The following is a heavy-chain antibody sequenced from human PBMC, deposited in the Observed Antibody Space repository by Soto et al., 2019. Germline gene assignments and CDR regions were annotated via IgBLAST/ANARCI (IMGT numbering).Heavy chain of an antibody. D-gene: IGHD1-26*01. V-gene: IGHV3-48*01. CDR3: ARGPMPVGATPY. Sequence: EVQLVESGGGLVQPGGSLRLSCAASGFTFSTYSMNWVRQAPGKGLEWVSYISSSSSTIYYADSVKGRVTISRDNAKNSLYQQTNSLRAEDTAVYYCARGPMPVGATPYWGQGTLVTVSS. CDR2: ISSSSSTI. J-gene: IGHJ4*02. CDR1: GFTFSTYS.